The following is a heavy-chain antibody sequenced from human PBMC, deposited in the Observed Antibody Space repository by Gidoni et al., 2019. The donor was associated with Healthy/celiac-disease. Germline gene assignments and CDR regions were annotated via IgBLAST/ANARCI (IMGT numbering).Heavy chain of an antibody. CDR2: IRVRGGST. V-gene: IGHV3-23*01. J-gene: IGHJ4*02. CDR3: AKDRGKWEEEDSSGFDY. D-gene: IGHD3-22*01. CDR1: RITLSSYA. Sequence: EEQLSVSGAGLVLAAGSLRISCTASRITLSSYAMSWLSQAPGKGLGLFPAIRVRGGSTYYADSVKGRFTISRDNSKNPLYLQMNSLRAEDAAVYYCAKDRGKWEEEDSSGFDYCGQGTLVTVSS.